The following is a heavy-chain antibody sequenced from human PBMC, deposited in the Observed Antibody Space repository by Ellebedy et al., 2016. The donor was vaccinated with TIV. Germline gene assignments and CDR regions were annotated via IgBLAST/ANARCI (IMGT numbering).Heavy chain of an antibody. J-gene: IGHJ4*02. Sequence: AASVKVSCKVSGYTLTELYMHWVRQAPGKGLEWMGNFDPEDGEPVYAQNFQGRVTMTEDTSTDTAYMEVSSLRSEDTAVYYCATSRSAYDLCYWGQGTLVTVSS. CDR1: GYTLTELY. D-gene: IGHD5-12*01. CDR3: ATSRSAYDLCY. CDR2: FDPEDGEP. V-gene: IGHV1-24*01.